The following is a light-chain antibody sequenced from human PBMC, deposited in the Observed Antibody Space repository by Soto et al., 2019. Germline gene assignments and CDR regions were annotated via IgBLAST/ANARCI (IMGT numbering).Light chain of an antibody. CDR1: TSNIGNNY. CDR2: SNN. Sequence: QAVLTQPPSVSAAPGQTVTISCSGSTSNIGNNYVSWYQQFPGAAPKLLIYSNNQRPSGVPERLSGSKSGTSASLAISGLQSEDEADYYCAAWDDSLNALFFGTGTKLTVL. J-gene: IGLJ1*01. CDR3: AAWDDSLNALF. V-gene: IGLV1-44*01.